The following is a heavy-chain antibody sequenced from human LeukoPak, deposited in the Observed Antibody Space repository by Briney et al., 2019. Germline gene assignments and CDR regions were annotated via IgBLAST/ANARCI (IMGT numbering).Heavy chain of an antibody. CDR2: ISSGSSYI. CDR3: ASERYNWNYAFDY. J-gene: IGHJ4*02. CDR1: GFTFSSYA. Sequence: PGGSLRLSCAASGFTFSSYAMSWVRQAPGKGLEWVSSISSGSSYIYYADPLKGRFTVSRDNAKNSLYLQMNSLRAEDTAVYYCASERYNWNYAFDYWGQGILVTVSS. V-gene: IGHV3-21*01. D-gene: IGHD1-7*01.